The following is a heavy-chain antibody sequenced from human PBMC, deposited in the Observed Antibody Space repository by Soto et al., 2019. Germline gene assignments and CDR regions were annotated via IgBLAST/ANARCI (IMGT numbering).Heavy chain of an antibody. D-gene: IGHD2-2*01. CDR2: INPNSGGT. Sequence: ASVKVSCKASGYTFTGYYIHWVRQAPGQGLEWMGCINPNSGGTNYAQNFQGRVTMTRDTPISTAYMELNRLRSDDTAVYYCATEGHCSSPSCAIDYWGQGTLVTVSS. J-gene: IGHJ4*02. CDR3: ATEGHCSSPSCAIDY. V-gene: IGHV1-2*02. CDR1: GYTFTGYY.